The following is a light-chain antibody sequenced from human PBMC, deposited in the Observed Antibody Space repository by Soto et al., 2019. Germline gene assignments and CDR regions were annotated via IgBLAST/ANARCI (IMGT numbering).Light chain of an antibody. CDR1: RSVSSN. J-gene: IGKJ4*01. V-gene: IGKV3-11*01. Sequence: EIVLTQSPATLSLSPGERATLSCRASRSVSSNLAWYQQKPGQAPRLLIYDASNRATGIPARFSGSGSGTDFTLTISSLEPEDFAVYYCHQRSDWPPITFGGGTKVDIK. CDR2: DAS. CDR3: HQRSDWPPIT.